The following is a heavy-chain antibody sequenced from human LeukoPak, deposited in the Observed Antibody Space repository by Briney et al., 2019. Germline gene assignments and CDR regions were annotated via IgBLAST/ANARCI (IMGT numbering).Heavy chain of an antibody. D-gene: IGHD3-3*01. CDR2: IYYSGST. V-gene: IGHV4-39*06. CDR3: ARDARVYDFWSGYCLGYFDY. CDR1: GGSISSSSYY. J-gene: IGHJ4*02. Sequence: SETLSLTCTVSGGSISSSSYYWGWIRQPPGKGLEWIGSIYYSGSTYYNPSLKSRVTIPVDTSKNQFTLKLSSVTAADTAVYYCARDARVYDFWSGYCLGYFDYWGQGTLVTVSS.